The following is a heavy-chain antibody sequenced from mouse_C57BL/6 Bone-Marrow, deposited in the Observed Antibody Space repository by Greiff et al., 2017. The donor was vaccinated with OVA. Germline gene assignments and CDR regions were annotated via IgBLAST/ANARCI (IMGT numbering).Heavy chain of an antibody. D-gene: IGHD1-1*01. Sequence: QVQLQQSGAELVKPGASVTLSCKASGYTFTDYEMHWVKQTPGQGLEWIGAIDPENGGTAYNQKFKGKATLTADKSSSTAYMELSSLTSEDSAVFYCASGRRAVECAGRGTRTTVT. CDR3: ASGRRAVECAG. CDR1: GYTFTDYE. V-gene: IGHV1-15*01. J-gene: IGHJ1*03. CDR2: IDPENGGT.